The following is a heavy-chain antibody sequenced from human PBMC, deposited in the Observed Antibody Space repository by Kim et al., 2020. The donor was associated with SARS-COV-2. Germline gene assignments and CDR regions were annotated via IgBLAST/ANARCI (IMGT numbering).Heavy chain of an antibody. D-gene: IGHD2-15*01. J-gene: IGHJ6*02. CDR1: GGSISSGGYY. Sequence: SETLSLTCTVSGGSISSGGYYWSWIRQHPGKGLEWIGYIYYSGSTYYNPSLKSRVTISVDTSKNQFSLKLSSVTAADTAVYYCATRQVVVAGTPDYYYGMDAWGQGTTVTVSS. CDR3: ATRQVVVAGTPDYYYGMDA. V-gene: IGHV4-31*03. CDR2: IYYSGST.